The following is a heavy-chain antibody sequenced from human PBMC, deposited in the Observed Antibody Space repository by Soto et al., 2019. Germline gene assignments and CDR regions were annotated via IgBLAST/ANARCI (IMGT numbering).Heavy chain of an antibody. D-gene: IGHD2-21*02. V-gene: IGHV1-69*02. CDR3: AGPIAHDFHNWFDP. J-gene: IGHJ5*02. CDR1: GCTFSSYT. CDR2: IIPILGIA. Sequence: SVKVSCKASGCTFSSYTISWVRQAPGQGLEWMGRIIPILGIANYAQKFQGRVTITADKSTSTAYMELSSLRSEDTAVYYCAGPIAHDFHNWFDPWGQGTLVTVSS.